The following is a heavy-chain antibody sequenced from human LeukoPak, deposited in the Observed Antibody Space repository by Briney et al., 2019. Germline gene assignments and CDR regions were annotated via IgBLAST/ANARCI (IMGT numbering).Heavy chain of an antibody. CDR3: ARGPLEYSSSVRWFDP. Sequence: SETLSLTCAVYGGSFSGYYWGWIRQPPGKGLEWIGEINHSGSTNYNPSLKSRVTISVDTSKNQFSLKLSSVTAADTAVYYCARGPLEYSSSVRWFDPWGQGTLVTVSS. J-gene: IGHJ5*02. D-gene: IGHD6-6*01. CDR1: GGSFSGYY. CDR2: INHSGST. V-gene: IGHV4-34*01.